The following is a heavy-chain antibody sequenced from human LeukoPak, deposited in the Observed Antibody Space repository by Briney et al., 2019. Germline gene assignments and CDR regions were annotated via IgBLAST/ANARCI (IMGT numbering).Heavy chain of an antibody. Sequence: GGSLRLSCAASGFIFSNYEMNWVRLAPGKGLEWLSYISASASIIYSADSVKGRFTMSRANTNNTLYLQMSSLRAEDTALYYCVKDRGQSIETAGHFGSWGREPWSPSPQ. CDR1: GFIFSNYE. V-gene: IGHV3-48*03. D-gene: IGHD5-24*01. J-gene: IGHJ4*02. CDR3: VKDRGQSIETAGHFGS. CDR2: ISASASII.